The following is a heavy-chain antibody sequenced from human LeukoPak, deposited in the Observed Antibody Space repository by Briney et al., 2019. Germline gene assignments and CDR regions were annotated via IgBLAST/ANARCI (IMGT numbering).Heavy chain of an antibody. CDR1: GFTFSTYA. J-gene: IGHJ4*02. CDR2: ISSGGAHK. CDR3: AKTPGHSSSWQFDY. V-gene: IGHV3-23*01. Sequence: GGSLRVSCAASGFTFSTYAMSWVRQAPGRGLEWVSTISSGGAHKWYAESVKGRFTISRDNSRSTLFLQLNSLRVEDTAVYYCAKTPGHSSSWQFDYWGQGTLVTVSS. D-gene: IGHD6-13*01.